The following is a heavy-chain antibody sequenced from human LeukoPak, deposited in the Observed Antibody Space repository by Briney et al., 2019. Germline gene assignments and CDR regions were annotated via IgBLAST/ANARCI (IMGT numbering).Heavy chain of an antibody. CDR1: GFTFSSYA. V-gene: IGHV3-23*01. Sequence: GGSLRLSCAASGFTFSSYAMSWVRQAPGKGLEWVSAISGSGGSTYYADSVKGRSTISRDNSKNTLYLQMNSLRAEDTAVYYCAKDMMGSSWFSLDYWGQGTLVTVSS. D-gene: IGHD6-13*01. CDR2: ISGSGGST. J-gene: IGHJ4*02. CDR3: AKDMMGSSWFSLDY.